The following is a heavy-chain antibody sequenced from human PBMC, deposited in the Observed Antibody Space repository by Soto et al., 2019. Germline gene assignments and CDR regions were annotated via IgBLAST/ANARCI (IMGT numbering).Heavy chain of an antibody. Sequence: EVQLVESGGGLLQPGGSLRLSCAASGFTFSSYEMNWVRQAPGKGLEGVSYISSSGSTIYYADSVKGRFTISRDNAKNSLYLQMNSLRAEDTAVYYCARDGYYDFWSGRYWDYYYYYGMDVWGQGTTVTVSS. D-gene: IGHD3-3*01. CDR2: ISSSGSTI. V-gene: IGHV3-48*03. J-gene: IGHJ6*02. CDR3: ARDGYYDFWSGRYWDYYYYYGMDV. CDR1: GFTFSSYE.